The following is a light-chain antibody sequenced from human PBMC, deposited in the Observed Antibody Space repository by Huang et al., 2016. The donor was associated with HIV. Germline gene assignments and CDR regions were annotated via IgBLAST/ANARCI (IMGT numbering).Light chain of an antibody. CDR3: QQHNSWPRT. J-gene: IGKJ1*01. CDR2: AAS. CDR1: QSIGSN. Sequence: EIVMTQSPATLSVSPGERATLSCRASQSIGSNLAWYQQRRGQAPRLLIYAASTRATGIPARFSGSGSGTELTLTVSSLQSEDFAVYYCQQHNSWPRTFDQGTRV. V-gene: IGKV3-15*01.